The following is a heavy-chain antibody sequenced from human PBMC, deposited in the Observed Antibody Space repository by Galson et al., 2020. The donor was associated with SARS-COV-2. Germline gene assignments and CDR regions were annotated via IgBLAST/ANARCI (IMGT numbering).Heavy chain of an antibody. V-gene: IGHV3-11*04. Sequence: GESLKISCAASGFIFSDYYMIWLRQAPGKGLEWVSYISSSGSTIYSADSVKGRFTISRDNAKNALFLQMNSLRAEDTAVYYCARVHCSSTSCYEPYYFDYWGQGTLGTVSS. D-gene: IGHD2-2*01. CDR3: ARVHCSSTSCYEPYYFDY. J-gene: IGHJ4*02. CDR2: ISSSGSTI. CDR1: GFIFSDYY.